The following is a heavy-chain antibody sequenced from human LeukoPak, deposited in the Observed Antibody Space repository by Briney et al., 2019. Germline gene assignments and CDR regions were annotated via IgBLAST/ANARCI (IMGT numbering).Heavy chain of an antibody. J-gene: IGHJ4*02. V-gene: IGHV1-69*13. CDR2: IIPIFGTA. D-gene: IGHD2-15*01. CDR1: GGTFSSYA. CDR3: ARGGYCSGGSCNPLSYYFDY. Sequence: SVTVSCKASGGTFSSYAIRWVRQAPGQGLEWMGGIIPIFGTANYAQKFQGRVTITADESTSTAYMELSSLRSEDTAVYYCARGGYCSGGSCNPLSYYFDYWGQGTLVTVSS.